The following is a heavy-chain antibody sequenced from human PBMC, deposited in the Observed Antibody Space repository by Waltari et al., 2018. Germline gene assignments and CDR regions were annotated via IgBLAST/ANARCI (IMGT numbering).Heavy chain of an antibody. J-gene: IGHJ4*02. V-gene: IGHV3-9*01. CDR1: GFTFDDYA. CDR2: ISWSSGSI. Sequence: EVQLVESGGGLVQPGRSLRLSCAASGFTFDDYAMHWFRQAPGKGLEWVSGISWSSGSIGYADSVKVLCTISRDNAKNSLYLQMNSLRAEDTALYYCAKDILMAGTEWDYFYYWGQGTLVTVSS. CDR3: AKDILMAGTEWDYFYY. D-gene: IGHD6-19*01.